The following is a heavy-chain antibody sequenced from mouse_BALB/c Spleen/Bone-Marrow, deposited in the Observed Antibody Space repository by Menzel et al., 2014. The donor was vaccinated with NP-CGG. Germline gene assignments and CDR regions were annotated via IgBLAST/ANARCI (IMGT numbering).Heavy chain of an antibody. CDR3: ARLGRDYFDY. D-gene: IGHD4-1*01. Sequence: EVKLVESGGDLVKPGGSLKLSCAASGFTFSSYGMSWVRQTPDKRLEWVATISSGGSYTYYPDSVKGRFTISRDNAKNTLYLQMSSLESEDTAMYYCARLGRDYFDYWGQGTTLTVSS. V-gene: IGHV5-6*02. J-gene: IGHJ2*01. CDR2: ISSGGSYT. CDR1: GFTFSSYG.